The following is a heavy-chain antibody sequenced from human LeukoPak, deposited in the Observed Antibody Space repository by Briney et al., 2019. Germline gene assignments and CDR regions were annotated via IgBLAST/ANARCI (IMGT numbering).Heavy chain of an antibody. CDR3: ARQSAYSNGFDY. V-gene: IGHV6-1*01. CDR1: GDSVSSNSAA. J-gene: IGHJ4*02. CDR2: TYYRSKWYN. Sequence: SQTLSLTCAISGDSVSSNSAAWNWIRQSPSRGLEWLGRTYYRSKWYNHYAASVKSRITINPDTSKNQFSLQLNSVTAADTAVYYCARQSAYSNGFDYWGQGTLVTVSS. D-gene: IGHD5-18*01.